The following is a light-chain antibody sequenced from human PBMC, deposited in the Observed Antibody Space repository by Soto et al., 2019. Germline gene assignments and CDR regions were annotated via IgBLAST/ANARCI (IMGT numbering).Light chain of an antibody. CDR2: LGS. J-gene: IGKJ3*01. CDR3: MQALQTPWT. CDR1: QTLLHSNGYNY. V-gene: IGKV2-28*01. Sequence: DIVTTQSPLSLPVTPGEPASISCRSSQTLLHSNGYNYLDWYLQKPGQSPQLLIFLGSNRASGVPDRFSGSGSGTDFTLKISRVEAEDVGVYYCMQALQTPWTFGPGTKVDIK.